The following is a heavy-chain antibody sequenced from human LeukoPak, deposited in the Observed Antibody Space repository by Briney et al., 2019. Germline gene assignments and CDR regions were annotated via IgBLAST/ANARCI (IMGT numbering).Heavy chain of an antibody. V-gene: IGHV4-34*01. CDR3: ARERYEQWLDY. D-gene: IGHD6-19*01. Sequence: PSETLSLTCAVYGGSFSGYYWSWIRQPPGKGLEWIGEINHSGSTNYNPSLKSRVTISVDTSKNQFSLRLSSVTAADTAVYYCARERYEQWLDYWSQGTLVTVSS. J-gene: IGHJ4*02. CDR2: INHSGST. CDR1: GGSFSGYY.